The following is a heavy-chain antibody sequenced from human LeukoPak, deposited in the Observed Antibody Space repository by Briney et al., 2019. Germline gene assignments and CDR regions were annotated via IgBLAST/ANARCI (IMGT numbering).Heavy chain of an antibody. D-gene: IGHD3-22*01. CDR3: AKVSRITMIVVVMYDAFDI. Sequence: PGGSLRLSCAASGFTFSSYWMSWVRQAPGKGLEWVANIKQDGSEKYYVDSVKGRFTISRDNAKNSLYLQMNSLRAEDTAVYYCAKVSRITMIVVVMYDAFDIWGQGTMVTVSS. CDR1: GFTFSSYW. J-gene: IGHJ3*02. V-gene: IGHV3-7*03. CDR2: IKQDGSEK.